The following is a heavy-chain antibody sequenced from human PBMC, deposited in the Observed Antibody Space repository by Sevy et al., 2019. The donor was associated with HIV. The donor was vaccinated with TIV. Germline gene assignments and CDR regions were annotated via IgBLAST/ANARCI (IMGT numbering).Heavy chain of an antibody. CDR1: GGSISSSSYY. D-gene: IGHD6-19*01. Sequence: SETLSLTCTVSGGSISSSSYYWGWIRQPPGKGLEWIGSSYYSGSTYYNPSLKSRVTISVDTSKNQFSLKLSSVTAADTAVYYCARVGYSSGWYGHWYFDLWGRGTLVTVSS. V-gene: IGHV4-39*01. J-gene: IGHJ2*01. CDR2: SYYSGST. CDR3: ARVGYSSGWYGHWYFDL.